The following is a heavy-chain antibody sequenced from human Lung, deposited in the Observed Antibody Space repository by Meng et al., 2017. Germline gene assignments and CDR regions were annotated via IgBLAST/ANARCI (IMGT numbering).Heavy chain of an antibody. CDR2: INHSGST. J-gene: IGHJ4*02. Sequence: GGVILRPSGTLPLTCVVSGGSFSDYYWSWIRHPPGKGLEWIGEINHSGSTNYNPSLESRATISVDTSQNNLSLKLSSVTAADSAVYYCARGPTTMAHDFDYWGQGTLVTVSS. D-gene: IGHD4-11*01. CDR1: GGSFSDYY. CDR3: ARGPTTMAHDFDY. V-gene: IGHV4-34*01.